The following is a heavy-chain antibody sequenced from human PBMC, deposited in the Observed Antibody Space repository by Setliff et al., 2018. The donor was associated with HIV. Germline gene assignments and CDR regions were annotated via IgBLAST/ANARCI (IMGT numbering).Heavy chain of an antibody. J-gene: IGHJ2*01. CDR3: ARHSKGWYFDL. V-gene: IGHV4-61*02. CDR2: IYTSGST. D-gene: IGHD4-4*01. CDR1: GGSISSGSYY. Sequence: PSETLSLTCTVSGGSISSGSYYWSWIRQPAGKGLEWIGRIYTSGSTNYNPSLKSRVTISVDTSKNQLSLKLSSVTAADTAVYYCARHSKGWYFDLWGRGTLVTVSS.